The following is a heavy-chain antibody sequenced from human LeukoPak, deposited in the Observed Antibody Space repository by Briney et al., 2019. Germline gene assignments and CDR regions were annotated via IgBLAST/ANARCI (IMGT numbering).Heavy chain of an antibody. CDR3: ARRIVGATTSDHYYYYMDV. CDR2: IYPGDSDT. CDR1: GYSFTSYW. D-gene: IGHD1-26*01. Sequence: GESLKISCKGSGYSFTSYWIGWVRQMPGKGLEWMGIIYPGDSDTRYSPSFQGQVTISADKSISTAYLQWSSLKASDTAMYYCARRIVGATTSDHYYYYMDVWGKGTTVTVSS. J-gene: IGHJ6*03. V-gene: IGHV5-51*01.